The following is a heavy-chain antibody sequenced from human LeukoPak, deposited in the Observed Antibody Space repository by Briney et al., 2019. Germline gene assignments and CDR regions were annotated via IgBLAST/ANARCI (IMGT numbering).Heavy chain of an antibody. D-gene: IGHD3-3*01. CDR2: INPNSGGT. CDR3: ARDLRFLEWLSLSMDV. CDR1: GYTFTGYY. J-gene: IGHJ6*02. Sequence: GASVKVSCKASGYTFTGYYMHWVRQAPGQGLEWMGWINPNSGGTNYAQKFQGRVTMTRDTSISTAYMELSRLRSDDTAVYYCARDLRFLEWLSLSMDVWGQGTTVTVSS. V-gene: IGHV1-2*02.